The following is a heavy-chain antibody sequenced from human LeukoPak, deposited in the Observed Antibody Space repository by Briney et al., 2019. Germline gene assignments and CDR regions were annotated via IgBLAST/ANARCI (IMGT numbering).Heavy chain of an antibody. CDR2: INHSGST. Sequence: PSETLSLTCAVYGGSFSGYYWSWIRQPPGKGLEWIGEINHSGSTNYNPSLKSRVTISVDTSKNQFSLKLSSVTAADTAVYYCARDWRPGGGVAVYYFDYWGQGTLVTVSS. CDR1: GGSFSGYY. D-gene: IGHD3-3*01. J-gene: IGHJ4*02. V-gene: IGHV4-34*01. CDR3: ARDWRPGGGVAVYYFDY.